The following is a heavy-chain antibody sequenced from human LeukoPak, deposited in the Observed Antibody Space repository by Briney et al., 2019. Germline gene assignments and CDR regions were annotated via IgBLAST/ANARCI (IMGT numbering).Heavy chain of an antibody. Sequence: PSETLSLTCTVSGGSISSGSYYWSWIRQPAGKGLEWIGRIYTSGSTNYNPSLKSRVTISVDTSKNQFSLKLSSVTAADTAVYYCARGSCSSTSCTYYYYYYYMDVWGKGTTVTVSS. J-gene: IGHJ6*03. CDR3: ARGSCSSTSCTYYYYYYYMDV. D-gene: IGHD2-2*01. V-gene: IGHV4-61*02. CDR1: GGSISSGSYY. CDR2: IYTSGST.